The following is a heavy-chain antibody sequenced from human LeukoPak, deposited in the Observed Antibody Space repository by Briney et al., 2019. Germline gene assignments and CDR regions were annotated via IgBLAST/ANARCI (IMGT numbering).Heavy chain of an antibody. CDR3: ARGKTYYYDSSGYYYMTKPGYFDY. J-gene: IGHJ4*02. CDR2: INHSGST. V-gene: IGHV4-4*02. Sequence: SETLSLTCAVSGGSISSSNWWSWVRQPPGKGLEWIGEINHSGSTNYNPSLKSRVTISVDTSKNQFSLKLSSVTAADTAVYYCARGKTYYYDSSGYYYMTKPGYFDYWGQGTLVTVSS. D-gene: IGHD3-22*01. CDR1: GGSISSSNW.